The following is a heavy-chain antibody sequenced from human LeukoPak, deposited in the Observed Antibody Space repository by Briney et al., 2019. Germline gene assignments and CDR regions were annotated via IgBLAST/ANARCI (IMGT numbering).Heavy chain of an antibody. CDR1: GYSFTNYW. CDR3: ARSYNSGWSFDAFDP. CDR2: FYPDDSDT. V-gene: IGHV5-51*01. D-gene: IGHD6-19*01. Sequence: GESLKISCKGSGYSFTNYWIGWVRQMPGKGLEWMGIFYPDDSDTKYSPPFEGQVTISADKSISTVYLQWRSLKASDTAMYYCARSYNSGWSFDAFDPWGQGTMVTVSS. J-gene: IGHJ3*01.